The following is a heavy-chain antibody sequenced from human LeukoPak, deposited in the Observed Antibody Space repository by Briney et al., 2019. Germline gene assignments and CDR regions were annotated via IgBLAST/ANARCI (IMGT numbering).Heavy chain of an antibody. Sequence: PSETLSLTCTVSGGSISSSSYYWGWIRQPPGEGLEWIGSMYYSGSTYYNPSLKSRVTTSVDTSKNQFSLKLSSVTAADTAVYYCARHGAAITYYYYMDVWGKGTTVTVSS. CDR3: ARHGAAITYYYYMDV. CDR2: MYYSGST. D-gene: IGHD5-12*01. V-gene: IGHV4-39*01. CDR1: GGSISSSSYY. J-gene: IGHJ6*03.